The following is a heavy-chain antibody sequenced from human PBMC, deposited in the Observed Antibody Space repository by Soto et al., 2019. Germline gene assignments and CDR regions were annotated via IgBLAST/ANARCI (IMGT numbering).Heavy chain of an antibody. Sequence: GGSLRLSCEASGFVFSTYSMNWVRQAPGKGLEWISYISSTSGTIYYADSVKGRFTIFRDNAKNSLFLQMNGLRDDDTAVYYCANQKIRFSVAGTLYGLGVWGQGTTVTVS. D-gene: IGHD6-19*01. V-gene: IGHV3-48*02. J-gene: IGHJ6*02. CDR3: ANQKIRFSVAGTLYGLGV. CDR2: ISSTSGTI. CDR1: GFVFSTYS.